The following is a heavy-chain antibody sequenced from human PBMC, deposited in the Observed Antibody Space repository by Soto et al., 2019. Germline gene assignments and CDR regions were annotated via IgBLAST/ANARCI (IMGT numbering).Heavy chain of an antibody. CDR2: ISWNSGSI. Sequence: EVQLVESGGGLVQPGRSLRLSCAASGFTFDDYSMHWVRQAPGKGLEWVSGISWNSGSIGYADSVKGRFTISRDNAKNSLYLHMNSLRAEDTYLYYCAKDGRRGYDYWNWYFDLWGRGTLVTVSS. CDR3: AKDGRRGYDYWNWYFDL. D-gene: IGHD5-12*01. CDR1: GFTFDDYS. J-gene: IGHJ2*01. V-gene: IGHV3-9*01.